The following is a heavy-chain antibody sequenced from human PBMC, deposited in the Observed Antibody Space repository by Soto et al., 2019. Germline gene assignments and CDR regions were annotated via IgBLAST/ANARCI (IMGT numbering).Heavy chain of an antibody. Sequence: PSETLSLTCTVSGGSVSSGSYYWSWIRQPPGKGLEWIGYIYYSGSTNYNPSLKSRVTISVDTSKNQFSLKLSSVTAADTAVYYCARTHPNDDYYGSGSYYQGWFDPWGQGTLVTVSS. CDR1: GGSVSSGSYY. J-gene: IGHJ5*02. D-gene: IGHD3-10*01. CDR3: ARTHPNDDYYGSGSYYQGWFDP. V-gene: IGHV4-61*01. CDR2: IYYSGST.